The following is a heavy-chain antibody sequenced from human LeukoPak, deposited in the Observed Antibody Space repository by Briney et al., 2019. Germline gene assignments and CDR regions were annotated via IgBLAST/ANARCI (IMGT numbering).Heavy chain of an antibody. Sequence: GGSLRLSCTASGFTFSSYSMHWVRQAPGKGLEWVSSVTSGRVYVSYADSVKGRFTISRDNAKSSLSLHMTSLTAEDTAVYYCARLFTFDSDGNYPPHLDYWGQGTLVTVSS. CDR3: ARLFTFDSDGNYPPHLDY. CDR1: GFTFSSYS. D-gene: IGHD3-22*01. V-gene: IGHV3-21*04. J-gene: IGHJ4*02. CDR2: VTSGRVYV.